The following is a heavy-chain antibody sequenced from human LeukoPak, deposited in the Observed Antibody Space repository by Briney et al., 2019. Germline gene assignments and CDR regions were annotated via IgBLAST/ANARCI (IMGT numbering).Heavy chain of an antibody. CDR1: GYTFTSYD. CDR3: AGGAWTSSFDY. Sequence: ASVKVSCKASGYTFTSYDVNWVRQATGQGLEWMGWVNPNSGNTAYAQNFQGRVTMTSDTSINTAYMELSSLRSEDTAVYYCAGGAWTSSFDYWGQGTLVTVSS. D-gene: IGHD6-6*01. V-gene: IGHV1-8*01. J-gene: IGHJ4*02. CDR2: VNPNSGNT.